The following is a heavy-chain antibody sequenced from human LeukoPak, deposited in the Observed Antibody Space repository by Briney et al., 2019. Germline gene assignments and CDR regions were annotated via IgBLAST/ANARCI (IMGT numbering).Heavy chain of an antibody. CDR1: GGSISSSSYY. CDR2: IYYSGST. D-gene: IGHD5-24*01. J-gene: IGHJ4*02. CDR3: ARGSDGFDY. V-gene: IGHV4-39*07. Sequence: SETLSLTCTVSGGSISSSSYYWGWIRQPPGKGLEWIGSIYYSGSTYYNPSLKSRVTISVDTSKNQFSLKLSSVTAADTAVYYCARGSDGFDYWGQGTLVTVSS.